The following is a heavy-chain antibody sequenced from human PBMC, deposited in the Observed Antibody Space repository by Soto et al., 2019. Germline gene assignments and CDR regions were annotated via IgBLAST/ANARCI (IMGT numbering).Heavy chain of an antibody. J-gene: IGHJ4*02. D-gene: IGHD3-10*01. CDR1: GFTFSNYG. Sequence: QVQLVESGGGVVQPGRSLRLSCAASGFTFSNYGMHWVRQAPGKGLEWVAVIWYDGTNEQYAGSVKGRFTISRDNSKNTVSMLMDSLRCEDTAVYYCARVCGSGSYFNVPIDYWGQGTLVTVSS. V-gene: IGHV3-33*01. CDR3: ARVCGSGSYFNVPIDY. CDR2: IWYDGTNE.